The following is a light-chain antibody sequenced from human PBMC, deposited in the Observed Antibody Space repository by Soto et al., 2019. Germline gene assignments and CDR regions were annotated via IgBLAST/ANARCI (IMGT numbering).Light chain of an antibody. Sequence: EIVLTQSPGTLSLSPGERATLSCRASQSVSSSFLAWYQQKPGQAPRLLIYGASSRATGIPDRFSGSGSGTAFTLTISRLAPEDFAVYYCQQYGSAPLTFGQGTKLGIK. CDR1: QSVSSSF. V-gene: IGKV3-20*01. CDR3: QQYGSAPLT. CDR2: GAS. J-gene: IGKJ2*01.